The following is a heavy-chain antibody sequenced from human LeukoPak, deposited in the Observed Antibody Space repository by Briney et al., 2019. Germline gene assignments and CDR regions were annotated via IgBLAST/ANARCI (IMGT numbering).Heavy chain of an antibody. D-gene: IGHD2-8*01. V-gene: IGHV6-1*01. J-gene: IGHJ4*02. CDR3: ARAICINGVCIFDY. Sequence: SQTLSLTCAISGDSVSSNSAAWNWIRQSPSRGLEWLGRTYYMSKWYNDYAISVKSRITINLDTSKNQFSLQLNSVTLEDTAVYYCARAICINGVCIFDYWGQGTLVTVSS. CDR1: GDSVSSNSAA. CDR2: TYYMSKWYN.